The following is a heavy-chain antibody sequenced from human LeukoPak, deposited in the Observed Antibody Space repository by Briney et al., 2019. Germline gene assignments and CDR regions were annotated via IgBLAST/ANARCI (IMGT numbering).Heavy chain of an antibody. Sequence: PSQTLSLTCTVSGDSISSGSYYWSWIRQPAGKGLEWIGRIYTSGSTNYNPSLKSRVTISVDTSKNQFSLKLSSVTAADTAVYYCARGPADSIVLMVYAPRGYFDLWGRGTLVTVSS. J-gene: IGHJ2*01. CDR1: GDSISSGSYY. CDR3: ARGPADSIVLMVYAPRGYFDL. D-gene: IGHD2-8*01. V-gene: IGHV4-61*02. CDR2: IYTSGST.